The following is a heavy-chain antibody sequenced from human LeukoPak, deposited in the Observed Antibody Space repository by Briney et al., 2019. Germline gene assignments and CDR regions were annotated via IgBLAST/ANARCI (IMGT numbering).Heavy chain of an antibody. CDR1: GGTFSSYA. V-gene: IGHV1-69*13. Sequence: ASVKVSCKASGGTFSSYAISWVRQAPGQGLEWMGGIIPIFGTANYAQKFQGRVTITADESTSTAYMELSSLRSADTAVYYCAIGLYGSGVVFDYWGQGTLVTVSS. CDR3: AIGLYGSGVVFDY. J-gene: IGHJ4*02. CDR2: IIPIFGTA. D-gene: IGHD3-10*01.